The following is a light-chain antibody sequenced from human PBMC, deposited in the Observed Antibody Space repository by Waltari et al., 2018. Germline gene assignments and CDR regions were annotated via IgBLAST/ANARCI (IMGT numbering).Light chain of an antibody. V-gene: IGKV4-1*01. Sequence: DIVMTQSPDSLVVSLGERATINCKSSRNLLYSPNNKDFLAWYQQKTGQPPKLLIYWASTRESGVPDRFTGSGSGTDFSLTISSLQAEDVAVYYCQQYYDTPYTFGQGTKLEIK. J-gene: IGKJ2*01. CDR1: RNLLYSPNNKDF. CDR2: WAS. CDR3: QQYYDTPYT.